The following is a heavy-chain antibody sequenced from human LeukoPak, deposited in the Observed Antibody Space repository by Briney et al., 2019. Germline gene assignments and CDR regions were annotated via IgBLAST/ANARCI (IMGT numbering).Heavy chain of an antibody. CDR1: GFTYSDYY. CDR3: ARDLHYYVAMDV. J-gene: IGHJ6*02. V-gene: IGHV3-11*05. D-gene: IGHD3-10*02. Sequence: PGGSLRLSCTASGFTYSDYYMRWIRQSPGKGLEGVSYISSSSSYTNYADSVKGRFTISRENAKNTLFLQLHNLRVEDTALYYCARDLHYYVAMDVWGQGTTVTVSS. CDR2: ISSSSSYT.